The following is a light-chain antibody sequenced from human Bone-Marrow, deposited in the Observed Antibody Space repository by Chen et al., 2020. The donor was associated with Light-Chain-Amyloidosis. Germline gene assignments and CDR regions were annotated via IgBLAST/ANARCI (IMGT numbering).Light chain of an antibody. Sequence: AVQLTQSPSSLSASVGDRVTITCRANHAVNSAVAWYQQKPGNAPNLLIYDASSLESGVPFRFGGSGYGTDFTLTISSLQPEDVATYFCQQFQQFPHTFGQGTKVEIK. V-gene: IGKV1D-13*01. CDR1: HAVNSA. CDR2: DAS. CDR3: QQFQQFPHT. J-gene: IGKJ1*01.